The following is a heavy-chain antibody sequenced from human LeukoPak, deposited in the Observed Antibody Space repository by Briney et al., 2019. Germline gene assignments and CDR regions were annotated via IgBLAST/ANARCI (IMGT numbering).Heavy chain of an antibody. V-gene: IGHV3-7*03. J-gene: IGHJ4*02. D-gene: IGHD3-22*01. Sequence: GGSLRLPCAASGFTFSRHWMTWVRQAPGKGLEWVANIKEDGSKKNYVDSVKGRFTISRDNAKNSVYLQMNSLRAEDTAVYHCATPLDYYDSSGYHQGGDWGQGTLVTVSS. CDR2: IKEDGSKK. CDR3: ATPLDYYDSSGYHQGGD. CDR1: GFTFSRHW.